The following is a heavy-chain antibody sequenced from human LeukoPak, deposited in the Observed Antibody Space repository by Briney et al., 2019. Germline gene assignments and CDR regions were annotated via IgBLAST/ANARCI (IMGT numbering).Heavy chain of an antibody. J-gene: IGHJ6*03. V-gene: IGHV4-59*01. CDR2: IYYSGST. CDR3: ARGFRVQGVRHPYMDV. CDR1: GGSISSYY. D-gene: IGHD3-10*01. Sequence: PSETLSLTCTVSGGSISSYYWSWIRQPPGKGLEWIGYIYYSGSTNYNPSLKSRVTISVDTSKNQFSLKLSSVTAADTAVYYCARGFRVQGVRHPYMDVWGKGTTVTVSS.